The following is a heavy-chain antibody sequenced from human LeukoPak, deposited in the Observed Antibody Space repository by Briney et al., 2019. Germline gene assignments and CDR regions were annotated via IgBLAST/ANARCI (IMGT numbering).Heavy chain of an antibody. D-gene: IGHD6-13*01. CDR2: INPNSGGT. CDR3: ARDMYSSSWYILDY. J-gene: IGHJ4*02. CDR1: SDSSSTDY. Sequence: ASVVVFCKTSSDSSSTDYINWMRRAPGQRGEWLGWINPNSGGTNYAKKFQGRVTMTRDTSISTAYMELSRLRSDDTAVYYCARDMYSSSWYILDYWGQGTLVTVSS. V-gene: IGHV1-2*02.